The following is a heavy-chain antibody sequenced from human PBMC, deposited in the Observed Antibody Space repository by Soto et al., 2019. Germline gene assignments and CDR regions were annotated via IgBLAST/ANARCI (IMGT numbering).Heavy chain of an antibody. CDR1: GFTFSSYA. Sequence: QVQLVESGGGVVQPGRSLRLSCAASGFTFSSYAMHWVRQAPGKGLEWVAVISYDGSNKYYADSVKGRFTISRDNSKNTLYLQMNSLRAEDTAVYYCAREYSGSNWYFDLWGRGTLVTVX. D-gene: IGHD1-26*01. CDR2: ISYDGSNK. CDR3: AREYSGSNWYFDL. J-gene: IGHJ2*01. V-gene: IGHV3-30-3*01.